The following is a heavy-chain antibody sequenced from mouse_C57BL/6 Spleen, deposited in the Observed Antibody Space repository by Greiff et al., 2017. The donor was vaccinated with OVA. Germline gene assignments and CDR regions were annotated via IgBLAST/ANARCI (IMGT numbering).Heavy chain of an antibody. CDR2: ISSGGSYT. CDR3: ARANSNYDAMDY. V-gene: IGHV5-6*01. Sequence: EVHLVESGGDLVKPGGSLKLSCAASGFTFSSYGMSWVRQTPDKRLEWVATISSGGSYTYYPDSVKGRFTISRDNAKNTLYLQMSSLKSEDTAMYYCARANSNYDAMDYWGQGTSVTVSS. J-gene: IGHJ4*01. D-gene: IGHD2-5*01. CDR1: GFTFSSYG.